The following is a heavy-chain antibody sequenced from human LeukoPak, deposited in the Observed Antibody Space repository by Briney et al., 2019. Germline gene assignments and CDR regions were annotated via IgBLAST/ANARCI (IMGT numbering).Heavy chain of an antibody. V-gene: IGHV4-30-2*01. CDR3: ARGSSGPRGWHFDY. D-gene: IGHD3-22*01. CDR2: IYHSGST. J-gene: IGHJ4*02. Sequence: IPSQTLSLTCAVSGGSISSGGYSWSWIRQPPGKGLEWIGYIYHSGSTYYNPSLKSRVTISVDRSKNQFSLKLSSVTAADTAVYYCARGSSGPRGWHFDYWGQGTLVTVSS. CDR1: GGSISSGGYS.